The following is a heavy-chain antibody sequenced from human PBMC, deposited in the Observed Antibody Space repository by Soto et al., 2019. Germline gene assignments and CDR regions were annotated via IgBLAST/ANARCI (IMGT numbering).Heavy chain of an antibody. V-gene: IGHV4-4*02. J-gene: IGHJ6*02. Sequence: SETLSLTCFVSGDSINNTYWWIWVRQAPGKGLEWIGEIFHTGCNSYMPSLRGRITLSVDTSKNQFSLKLTSVTAADTAVYYCARAVYCTTANCWDDFHYYNIDVWGQGTAVTVSS. D-gene: IGHD2-2*01. CDR1: GDSINNTYW. CDR2: IFHTGCN. CDR3: ARAVYCTTANCWDDFHYYNIDV.